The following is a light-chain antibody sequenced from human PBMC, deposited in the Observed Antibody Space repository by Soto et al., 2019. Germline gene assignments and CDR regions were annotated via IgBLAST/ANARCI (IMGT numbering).Light chain of an antibody. J-gene: IGKJ4*01. CDR3: QQHDNLPLT. V-gene: IGKV1-33*01. CDR2: DAS. CDR1: QDITNY. Sequence: DIQMTQSPSSLSASVGDRVTITCQASQDITNYLNWYQQKAGRAPKLLIFDASNLDTGVPSRFSGSGSGTDFTFTISSLQAEDIATCYCQQHDNLPLTFGGGTKVEIK.